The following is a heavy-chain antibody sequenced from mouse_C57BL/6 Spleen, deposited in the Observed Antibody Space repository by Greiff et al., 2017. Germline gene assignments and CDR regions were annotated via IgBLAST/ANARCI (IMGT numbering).Heavy chain of an antibody. D-gene: IGHD2-3*01. Sequence: QVQLQQPGAELVRPGSSVKLSCKASGYTFTSYWMDWVKQRPGQGLEWIGNIYPSDSETHYNQKFKDKATLTVDTSSSTAYMQLSSLTSEDSAVYYCARGVYDGFAYWGQGTLVTVSA. CDR3: ARGVYDGFAY. J-gene: IGHJ3*01. V-gene: IGHV1-61*01. CDR1: GYTFTSYW. CDR2: IYPSDSET.